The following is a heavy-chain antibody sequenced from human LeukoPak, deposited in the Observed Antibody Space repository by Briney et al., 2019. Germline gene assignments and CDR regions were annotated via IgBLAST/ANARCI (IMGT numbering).Heavy chain of an antibody. CDR2: INPSGGST. CDR3: ARLYYDFWSGRKGPSPDFDY. Sequence: ASVKVSCKASGYTFTSYYMHWVRQAPGQGLEWMGIINPSGGSTSYAQKFQGRVTITADESTSTAYMELSSLRSEDTAVYYCARLYYDFWSGRKGPSPDFDYWGQGTLVTVSS. J-gene: IGHJ4*02. V-gene: IGHV1-46*01. CDR1: GYTFTSYY. D-gene: IGHD3-3*01.